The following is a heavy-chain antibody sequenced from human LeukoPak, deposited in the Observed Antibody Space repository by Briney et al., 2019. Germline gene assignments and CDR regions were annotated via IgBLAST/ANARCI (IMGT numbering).Heavy chain of an antibody. J-gene: IGHJ3*02. V-gene: IGHV3-74*01. CDR1: GFTFSSYW. D-gene: IGHD2-15*01. Sequence: GGSLRLSCAASGFTFSSYWMHWVRQAPGKGLVWVSRINSDGSSTSYADSVKGRFTISRDDAKNTLYLQINSLRAEDTAVYYCGRGRPGGFDIWGQGTMVTVSS. CDR3: GRGRPGGFDI. CDR2: INSDGSST.